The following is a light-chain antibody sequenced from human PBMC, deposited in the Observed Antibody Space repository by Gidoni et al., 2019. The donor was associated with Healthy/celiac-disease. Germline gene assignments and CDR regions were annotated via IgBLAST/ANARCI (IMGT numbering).Light chain of an antibody. Sequence: ELVFTQSPATLSLSPGESATLSCRASQSVSSYLAWYQKKPGQAPRLLIYDASNRDTGIPARFSGSGSGTDFTLTIRRLEPEDFAVYYCQQRSNWPRLTFGGGTKVEIK. J-gene: IGKJ4*01. V-gene: IGKV3-11*01. CDR2: DAS. CDR1: QSVSSY. CDR3: QQRSNWPRLT.